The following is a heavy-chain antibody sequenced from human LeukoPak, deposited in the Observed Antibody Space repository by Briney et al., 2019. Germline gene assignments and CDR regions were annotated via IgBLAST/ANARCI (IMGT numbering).Heavy chain of an antibody. V-gene: IGHV3-23*01. J-gene: IGHJ4*02. D-gene: IGHD4-17*01. CDR1: GFTFSSYA. CDR2: ISGSGGST. CDR3: AKDVYGDYGGLDY. Sequence: GGSLRLSCAASGFTFSSYAMSWVRQAPGKGLEWVSGISGSGGSTYYADSVKGRFTISRDNSKNTLYVQMNSLRAEDTAVYYCAKDVYGDYGGLDYWGQGTLVTVSS.